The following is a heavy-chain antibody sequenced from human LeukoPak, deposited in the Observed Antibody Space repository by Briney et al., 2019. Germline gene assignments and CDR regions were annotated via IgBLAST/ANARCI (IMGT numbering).Heavy chain of an antibody. V-gene: IGHV2-5*02. Sequence: SGPTLVNPTQTLTLTCTFSGFSLRTSGVGVGWIRQPPGKALEWLALIYWDDDKRYSPSLKGRPTITKDTSKNQVVLAMTNMDPVDTATYYCAHMGSYYDYWGQGTLVTVSS. J-gene: IGHJ4*02. CDR2: IYWDDDK. CDR3: AHMGSYYDY. CDR1: GFSLRTSGVG. D-gene: IGHD3-10*01.